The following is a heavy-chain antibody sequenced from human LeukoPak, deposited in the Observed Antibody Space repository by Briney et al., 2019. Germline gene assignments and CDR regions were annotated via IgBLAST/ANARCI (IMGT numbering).Heavy chain of an antibody. CDR2: ISGSGGST. CDR1: GFTFSSYA. V-gene: IGHV3-23*01. J-gene: IGHJ4*02. CDR3: AKVGQQLVRELDY. D-gene: IGHD6-13*01. Sequence: GGSLRLSCAASGFTFSSYAMSWVRQAPGKGLEWVSAISGSGGSTYCADSVKGRFTISRDNSKNTLYLQMNSLRAEDTAVYYCAKVGQQLVRELDYWGQGTLVTVSS.